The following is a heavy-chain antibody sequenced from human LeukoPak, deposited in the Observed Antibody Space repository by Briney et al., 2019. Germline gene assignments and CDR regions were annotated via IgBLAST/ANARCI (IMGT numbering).Heavy chain of an antibody. Sequence: GASVKVSCKASGGTFSSYAISWVRQAPGQGLEWMGGIIPIFGTANYAQKFQGRVTITADKSTSTAYMELSSLRSEDTAVYYCASATPLRYIAAAGFDYWGQGTLVTVSS. CDR3: ASATPLRYIAAAGFDY. CDR2: IIPIFGTA. V-gene: IGHV1-69*06. J-gene: IGHJ4*02. D-gene: IGHD6-13*01. CDR1: GGTFSSYA.